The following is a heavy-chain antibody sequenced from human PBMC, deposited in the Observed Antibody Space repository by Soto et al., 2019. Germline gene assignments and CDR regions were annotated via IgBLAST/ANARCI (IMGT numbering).Heavy chain of an antibody. Sequence: APVKVYRQISGYTITVLSVHCVRKAPGKGLEWMGGFDPEDGETIYAQKFQGRVTMTEDTSTDTAYMELSSLRSEDTAVYYCATCNWNYLAFDIWGQGTMVSVSS. J-gene: IGHJ3*02. CDR2: FDPEDGET. D-gene: IGHD1-7*01. CDR1: GYTITVLS. CDR3: ATCNWNYLAFDI. V-gene: IGHV1-24*01.